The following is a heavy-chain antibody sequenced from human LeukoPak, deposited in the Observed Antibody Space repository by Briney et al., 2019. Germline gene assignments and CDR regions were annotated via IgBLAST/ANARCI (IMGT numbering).Heavy chain of an antibody. J-gene: IGHJ4*02. Sequence: ASVKVSCKASGYTFTGYYMHWVRQAPGQGLEWMGIINPSGGSTSYAQKFQGRVTMTRDMSTSTVYMELSSLRSEDTAVYYCARVQGIAAAGMYYWGQGTLVTVSS. CDR3: ARVQGIAAAGMYY. CDR2: INPSGGST. V-gene: IGHV1-46*01. D-gene: IGHD6-13*01. CDR1: GYTFTGYY.